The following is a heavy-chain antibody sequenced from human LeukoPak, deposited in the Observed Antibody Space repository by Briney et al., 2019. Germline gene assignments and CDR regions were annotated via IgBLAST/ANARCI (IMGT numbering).Heavy chain of an antibody. D-gene: IGHD5-24*01. CDR1: GDSVSSNSAA. J-gene: IGHJ4*02. CDR3: ARDGGGWLQTSYYFDY. CDR2: TYYRSKWYN. V-gene: IGHV6-1*01. Sequence: SQTLSLTCAISGDSVSSNSAAWNWIRQSPSRGLEWLGRTYYRSKWYNDYAVSVKSRITINPDTSKNQFSLQLNSVTPEDTAVYYCARDGGGWLQTSYYFDYWGQGTLVTVSS.